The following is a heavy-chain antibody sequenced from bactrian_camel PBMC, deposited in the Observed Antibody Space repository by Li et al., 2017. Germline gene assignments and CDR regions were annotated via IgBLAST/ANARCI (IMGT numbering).Heavy chain of an antibody. CDR2: IDSDGRP. V-gene: IGHV3S53*01. Sequence: HVQLVESGGGSVQAGGSRRLSCTSNVYTSGFWCMAWFRHGRGKQGEGVATIDSDGRPTYADSVKGRFTISQDNAKNTVYLQMNSLKPEDTGMYYCAVDTDWDNHGCTWWLLRRNLTAYPGEFAYWGQGTQVTVS. CDR3: AVDTDWDNHGCTWWLLRRNLTAYPGEFAY. CDR1: VYTSGFWC. J-gene: IGHJ4*01. D-gene: IGHD2*01.